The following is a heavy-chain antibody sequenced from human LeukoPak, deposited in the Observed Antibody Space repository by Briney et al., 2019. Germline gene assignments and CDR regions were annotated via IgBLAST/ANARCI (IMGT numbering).Heavy chain of an antibody. J-gene: IGHJ4*02. CDR3: ARGTTINNFDY. Sequence: GGSLRLSCAGSGSAFSSFEMNWVRRAPGKGLGWVSYISTSGSNIHYAGSVKGRFTISRDNAKNSLYLQMNSLREEDTAVYYCARGTTINNFDYWGQGTLVTVSS. CDR1: GSAFSSFE. CDR2: ISTSGSNI. V-gene: IGHV3-48*03. D-gene: IGHD5-12*01.